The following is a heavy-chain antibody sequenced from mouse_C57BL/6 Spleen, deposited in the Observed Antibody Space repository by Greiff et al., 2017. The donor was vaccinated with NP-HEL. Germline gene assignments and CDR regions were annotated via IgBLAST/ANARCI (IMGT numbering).Heavy chain of an antibody. D-gene: IGHD4-1*02. Sequence: VQLQQSGADLVKPGASVKLSCTASGFNIKDYYMHWVKQRTEQGLEWIGRIDPEDGDTKYAPKFQGKATITADTSSNTAYLQLSSLTSEDTAVYYCAQLGRNYFDYWGQGTTLTVSS. CDR1: GFNIKDYY. CDR2: IDPEDGDT. CDR3: AQLGRNYFDY. J-gene: IGHJ2*01. V-gene: IGHV14-2*01.